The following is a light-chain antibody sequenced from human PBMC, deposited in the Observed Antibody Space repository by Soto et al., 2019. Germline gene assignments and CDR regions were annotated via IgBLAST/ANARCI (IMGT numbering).Light chain of an antibody. V-gene: IGLV1-40*01. J-gene: IGLJ3*02. CDR2: RNN. CDR3: QSFDSNLSGWV. Sequence: QSVLTQPPSVSGAPGQRVTISCTGNSSNIGAGHDVHWYQQPPGTAPKLLIFRNNSRASGVPGRFSGARSGTSASLAITGLQTGDEADYYCQSFDSNLSGWVFGGGTKLTVL. CDR1: SSNIGAGHD.